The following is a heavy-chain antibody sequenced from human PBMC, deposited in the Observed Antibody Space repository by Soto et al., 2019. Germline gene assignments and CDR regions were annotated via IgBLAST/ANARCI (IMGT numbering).Heavy chain of an antibody. CDR3: TTVGVGAGDAFDI. CDR1: GFTFSNAW. V-gene: IGHV3-15*01. Sequence: GGSLRLSCAASGFTFSNAWMSWVRQAPGKGLEGVGRIKSKTDGGTTDYAAPVKGRFTISRDDSKNTLYLQMNSLKTEDTALYYCTTVGVGAGDAFDIWGQGTMVTVSS. D-gene: IGHD1-26*01. J-gene: IGHJ3*02. CDR2: IKSKTDGGTT.